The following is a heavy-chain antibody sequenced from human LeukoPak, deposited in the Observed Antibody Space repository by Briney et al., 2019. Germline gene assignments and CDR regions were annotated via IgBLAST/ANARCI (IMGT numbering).Heavy chain of an antibody. Sequence: ASVKVSCKASGYTFTSNHMHWVRQAPGQGPEWMGVISPSGGSTTYAQKFQGRVTLTRDMSTSTDYLELSSLRSEDTAIYYCAKELGQWMALDYWGQGTLVTVSS. D-gene: IGHD6-19*01. V-gene: IGHV1-46*01. CDR2: ISPSGGST. CDR3: AKELGQWMALDY. CDR1: GYTFTSNH. J-gene: IGHJ4*02.